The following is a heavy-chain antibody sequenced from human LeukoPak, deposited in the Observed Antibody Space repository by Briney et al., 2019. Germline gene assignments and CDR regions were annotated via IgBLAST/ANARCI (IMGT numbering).Heavy chain of an antibody. CDR2: TGYKSKWYT. V-gene: IGHV6-1*01. Sequence: SQTLSLTCAISGDSVSSNSAAWNWIRQSPSRGLEWLGRTGYKSKWYTDYAVSVKSRITINADTSRNQFSLQLNSVTPEDTAVYYCAGGYYDSSGHYYFDHWGQGTLATVSS. J-gene: IGHJ4*02. CDR1: GDSVSSNSAA. CDR3: AGGYYDSSGHYYFDH. D-gene: IGHD3-22*01.